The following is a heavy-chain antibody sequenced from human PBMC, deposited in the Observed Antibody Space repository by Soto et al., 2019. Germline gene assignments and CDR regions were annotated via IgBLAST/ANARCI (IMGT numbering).Heavy chain of an antibody. CDR2: ISAYNGNT. CDR1: GYTFTSYG. CDR3: ARDWVPAAAGDNWFDP. V-gene: IGHV1-18*01. Sequence: ASVKVSCKASGYTFTSYGISWVRQAPGQGLEWMGWISAYNGNTNYAQKLQGRVTMTTDTSTSTAYMELRSLRSDDTAVYYCARDWVPAAAGDNWFDPWDEGTLVTVPQ. J-gene: IGHJ5*02. D-gene: IGHD6-13*01.